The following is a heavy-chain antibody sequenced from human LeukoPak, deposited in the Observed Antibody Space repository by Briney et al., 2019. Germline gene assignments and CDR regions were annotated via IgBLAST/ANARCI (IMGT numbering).Heavy chain of an antibody. V-gene: IGHV4-31*03. Sequence: SSETLSLTCTVSGGSISSGAYYWSWVRQHPEKGLEWIGYIYYTGGTYYDPSLKSRVTISIDTSKNQFSLNLGSVTAADTAVYYSARVVVGGTFDYWGQGTLVTVSS. D-gene: IGHD2-15*01. J-gene: IGHJ4*02. CDR1: GGSISSGAYY. CDR3: ARVVVGGTFDY. CDR2: IYYTGGT.